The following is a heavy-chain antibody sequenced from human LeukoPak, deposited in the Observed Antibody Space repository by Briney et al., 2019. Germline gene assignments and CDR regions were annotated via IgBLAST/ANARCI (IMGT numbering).Heavy chain of an antibody. CDR3: ARERDY. J-gene: IGHJ4*02. CDR2: INHSGST. CDR1: GGSFSGYY. Sequence: SETLSLTCAVYGGSFSGYYWSWIRQPPGKGLEWNGEINHSGSTNYNPSLKSRVTISVDTSKNQFSLKLSSVTAADTAVYYCARERDYWGQGTLVTVSS. V-gene: IGHV4-34*01.